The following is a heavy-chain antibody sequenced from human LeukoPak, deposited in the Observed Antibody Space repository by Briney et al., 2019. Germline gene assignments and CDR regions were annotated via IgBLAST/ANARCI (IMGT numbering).Heavy chain of an antibody. V-gene: IGHV3-23*01. J-gene: IGHJ4*02. CDR2: ISGSGGST. D-gene: IGHD6-19*01. Sequence: GGSLRLSCAASGFTFSSYAMSWVRQAPGKGLEWVSAISGSGGSTYYADSVKGRFTISRDNAKNSLYLQMNSLRAEDTALYYCARGTQWLIRRFDYWGQGTLVTVSS. CDR3: ARGTQWLIRRFDY. CDR1: GFTFSSYA.